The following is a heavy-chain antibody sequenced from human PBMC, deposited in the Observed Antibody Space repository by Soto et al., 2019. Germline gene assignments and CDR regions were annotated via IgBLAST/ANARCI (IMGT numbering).Heavy chain of an antibody. CDR1: GYTFTSYD. J-gene: IGHJ6*02. V-gene: IGHV1-8*01. D-gene: IGHD5-18*01. CDR2: MNPNSGNT. CDR3: ARGSYVGYSYGYAYYYYGMDV. Sequence: GASVKVSCKASGYTFTSYDINWVRQATGQGLERMGWMNPNSGNTGYAQKFQGRVTMTRNTSISTAYMELSSLRSEDTAVYYCARGSYVGYSYGYAYYYYGMDVWGQGTTVTVSS.